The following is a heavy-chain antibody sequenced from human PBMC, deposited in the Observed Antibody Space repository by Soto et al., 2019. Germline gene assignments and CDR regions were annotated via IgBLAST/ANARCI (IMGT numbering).Heavy chain of an antibody. D-gene: IGHD2-15*01. J-gene: IGHJ4*02. CDR1: GFTFSSYS. CDR2: ISSSSSYI. Sequence: GGSLRLSCAASGFTFSSYSMNWVRQAPGKGLEWVSSISSSSSYIYYADSVKGRFTISRDNAKNSLYLQMNSLRAEDTAVYYCARIVVVAATAIDYWGQGTLVTVSS. CDR3: ARIVVVAATAIDY. V-gene: IGHV3-21*01.